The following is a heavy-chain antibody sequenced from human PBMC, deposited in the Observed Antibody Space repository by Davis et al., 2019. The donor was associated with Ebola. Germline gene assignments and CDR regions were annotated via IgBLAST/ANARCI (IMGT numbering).Heavy chain of an antibody. CDR1: GLTLSSNG. CDR2: MRYDGTNK. Sequence: PGGSLRLSCAASGLTLSSNGMHWVRQAPGKGLEWVAFMRYDGTNKYYTDSVKGRFTISRDNAKNSLYLQMNSLRDEDTAVYYCARADYSSSWYIYGMDVWGQGTTVTVSS. CDR3: ARADYSSSWYIYGMDV. V-gene: IGHV3-30*02. D-gene: IGHD6-13*01. J-gene: IGHJ6*02.